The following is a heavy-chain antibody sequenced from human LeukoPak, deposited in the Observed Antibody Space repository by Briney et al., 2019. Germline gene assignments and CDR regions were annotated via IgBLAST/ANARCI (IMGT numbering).Heavy chain of an antibody. V-gene: IGHV3-30-3*01. CDR2: ISYDGSNK. CDR1: GFTFSSYA. CDR3: ARDKYYDSSGYSPFDY. D-gene: IGHD3-22*01. J-gene: IGHJ4*02. Sequence: GGSLRLSCAASGFTFSSYAMHWVRQAPGKGLEWVAVISYDGSNKYYADSVKGRFTISRDNSKNTLYLQMNSLSAEDTAVYYCARDKYYDSSGYSPFDYWGQGTLVTVSS.